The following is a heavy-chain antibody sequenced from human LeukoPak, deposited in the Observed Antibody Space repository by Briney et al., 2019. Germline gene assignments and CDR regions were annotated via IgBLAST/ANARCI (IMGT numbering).Heavy chain of an antibody. J-gene: IGHJ4*02. V-gene: IGHV4-59*08. CDR3: ARGRGLGVITPYSDS. D-gene: IGHD3-16*02. Sequence: SETLSLTCTVSGGSSSSDHWSWIRQPPDKGLEWIGCISYRGSTNYNPSLKSRDTISIDTSKKHFSLKLTSVTAADTGVYYCARGRGLGVITPYSDSWGQGTLVTVSS. CDR1: GGSSSSDH. CDR2: ISYRGST.